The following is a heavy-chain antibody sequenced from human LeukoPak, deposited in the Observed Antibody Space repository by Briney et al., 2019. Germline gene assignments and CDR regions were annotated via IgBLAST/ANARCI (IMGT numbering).Heavy chain of an antibody. Sequence: SPTLSLTCTVSAGSISSSSYYWGWIRQPPGTGLESTGSIYYSGRTYYNPSLKSRVTISVDTSKNQFALKLSSVTAADTAVYYCARERAARDYDFWSGYYGSYYYYYMDVWGKGTTVTVSS. J-gene: IGHJ6*03. CDR2: IYYSGRT. D-gene: IGHD3-3*01. V-gene: IGHV4-39*06. CDR3: ARERAARDYDFWSGYYGSYYYYYMDV. CDR1: AGSISSSSYY.